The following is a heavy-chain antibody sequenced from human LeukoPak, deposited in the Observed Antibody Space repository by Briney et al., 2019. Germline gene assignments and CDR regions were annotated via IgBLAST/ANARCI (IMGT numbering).Heavy chain of an antibody. CDR3: VRQRRYCSGDSCYQRTFDY. D-gene: IGHD2-15*01. V-gene: IGHV3-7*01. J-gene: IGHJ4*02. CDR1: GFTFSNYW. Sequence: PGGSLRLSCAASGFTFSNYWMSGVRQAPGKGLEWVANIKQDGSEKSYVGSVTGRFTISRDNAKNSLYMQMNSLRAEDTAVYYCVRQRRYCSGDSCYQRTFDYWGQGTLVTVSS. CDR2: IKQDGSEK.